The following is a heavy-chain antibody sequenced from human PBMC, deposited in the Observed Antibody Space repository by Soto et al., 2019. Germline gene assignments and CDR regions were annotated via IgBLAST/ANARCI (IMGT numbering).Heavy chain of an antibody. CDR1: GYSFTSYW. CDR3: ARQDSGYDFDYYGMDV. CDR2: IYPGDSDT. J-gene: IGHJ6*02. Sequence: GESLKLSCKGSGYSFTSYWIGWVRQMPGKGLEWMGIIYPGDSDTRYSPSFQGQVTISADKSISTAYLQWSSLKASDTTMYYCARQDSGYDFDYYGMDVWGQGTTVTVSS. D-gene: IGHD5-12*01. V-gene: IGHV5-51*01.